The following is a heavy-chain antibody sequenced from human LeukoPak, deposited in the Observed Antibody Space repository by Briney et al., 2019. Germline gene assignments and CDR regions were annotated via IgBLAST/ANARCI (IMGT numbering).Heavy chain of an antibody. CDR3: ARASGYNAEFDY. V-gene: IGHV3-48*02. D-gene: IGHD3-3*01. Sequence: GGSLRLSCAGSGFTFSSYSMNWVRQARGKGLEWVSYISSSSSTIYYADSVKGRFTISRDNAKNSLYLQMNSLRDEDTAVYYCARASGYNAEFDYWGQGTLVTVSS. CDR1: GFTFSSYS. CDR2: ISSSSSTI. J-gene: IGHJ4*02.